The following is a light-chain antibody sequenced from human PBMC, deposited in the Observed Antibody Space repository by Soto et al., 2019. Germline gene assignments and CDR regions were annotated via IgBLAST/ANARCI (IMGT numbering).Light chain of an antibody. CDR1: HSINNY. CDR2: AAS. V-gene: IGKV1-39*01. CDR3: QQSYSTLGT. Sequence: QMTQSPSSLSASVGDRVIITCRAAHSINNYLNCYQQKPGQVPKLLIYAASTLQSGVPSRFSGSGSGSVFTLTINSLQPADFATYYCQQSYSTLGTFGRGTRVE. J-gene: IGKJ1*01.